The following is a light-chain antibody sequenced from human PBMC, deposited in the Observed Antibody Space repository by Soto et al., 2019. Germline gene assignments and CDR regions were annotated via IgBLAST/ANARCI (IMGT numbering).Light chain of an antibody. J-gene: IGLJ1*01. CDR1: SSNIGAGYD. CDR3: RSYDSSLSASV. Sequence: QSVLTQTPSVSGAPGQRVTISCTGRSSNIGAGYDVHWYQHLPGTAPKLLIYGTTNRPSGVPDRFSGYKSGISASLAITGLQAEDEADYYCRSYDSSLSASVFGAGTKVTVL. CDR2: GTT. V-gene: IGLV1-40*01.